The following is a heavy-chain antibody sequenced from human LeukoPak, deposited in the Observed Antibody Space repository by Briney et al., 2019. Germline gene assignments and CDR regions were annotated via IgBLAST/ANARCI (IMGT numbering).Heavy chain of an antibody. J-gene: IGHJ3*02. D-gene: IGHD2-2*01. CDR3: ARSYCSSSCYAVGAFDI. CDR2: IYYSGST. Sequence: SETLSLTCTVSGGSVSSGSYYWNWIRQPPGKGLEWIGYIYYSGSTNYNPSLNSRVTISLDTSKNQFSLKLSSVTAADTAVFYCARSYCSSSCYAVGAFDIWGQGTVVTVSS. CDR1: GGSVSSGSYY. V-gene: IGHV4-61*01.